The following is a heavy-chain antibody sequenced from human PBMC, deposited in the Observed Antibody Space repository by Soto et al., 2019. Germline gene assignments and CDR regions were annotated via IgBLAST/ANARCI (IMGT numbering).Heavy chain of an antibody. V-gene: IGHV1-2*02. D-gene: IGHD2-21*02. CDR1: GYTFTGYY. CDR3: ARQTGYISDWEYFDL. J-gene: IGHJ4*02. Sequence: GASVKVSCKASGYTFTGYYMHWVRQAPGQGFEWMGRISPKSGGTNYAQKFQGRVTMTWDTSLNTAYMELSSLISEDTAVYYCARQTGYISDWEYFDLWGQGTLVTVSS. CDR2: ISPKSGGT.